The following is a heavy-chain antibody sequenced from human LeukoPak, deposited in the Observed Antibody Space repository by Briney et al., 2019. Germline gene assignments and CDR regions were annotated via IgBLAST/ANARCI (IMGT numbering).Heavy chain of an antibody. D-gene: IGHD4-17*01. CDR2: IIPIFGTA. V-gene: IGHV1-69*05. Sequence: GASVKVSCKASGGTFSSYAISWVRQAPGQGLEWMGRIIPIFGTANYAQKFQGRVTITTDESTSTAYMELSSLRSEDTAVYYCARGPFHGDYPLDAAFDIWGQGTMVTVSS. CDR1: GGTFSSYA. J-gene: IGHJ3*02. CDR3: ARGPFHGDYPLDAAFDI.